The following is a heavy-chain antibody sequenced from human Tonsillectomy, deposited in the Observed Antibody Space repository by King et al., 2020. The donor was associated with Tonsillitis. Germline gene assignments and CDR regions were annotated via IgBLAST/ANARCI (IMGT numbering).Heavy chain of an antibody. CDR3: AKDPVEMSTMPSWYFDL. Sequence: QLVQSGGGLVQPGGSLRLSCAALGFTFRNYAMSWVRQAPGKGPEWVSSTTASGGTTYYADSVQGRFTISRDNSKNTLYLQMNRLRAEDTAVYYCAKDPVEMSTMPSWYFDLWGRGTLVTVSS. J-gene: IGHJ2*01. CDR1: GFTFRNYA. V-gene: IGHV3-23*04. D-gene: IGHD5-24*01. CDR2: TTASGGTT.